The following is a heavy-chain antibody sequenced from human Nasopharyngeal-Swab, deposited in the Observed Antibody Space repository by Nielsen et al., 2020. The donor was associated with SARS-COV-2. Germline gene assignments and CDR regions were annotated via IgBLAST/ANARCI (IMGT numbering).Heavy chain of an antibody. D-gene: IGHD3-22*01. CDR3: ARGGYYYDSSGYYRIDY. V-gene: IGHV3-21*01. CDR2: ISSSSSYI. Sequence: GEFLKISCAASGFTFSSYSMNWVRQAPGKGLEWVSSISSSSSYIYYADSVKGRFTISRDNAKNSLYLQMNSLRAEDTAVYYCARGGYYYDSSGYYRIDYWGQGTLVTVSS. J-gene: IGHJ4*02. CDR1: GFTFSSYS.